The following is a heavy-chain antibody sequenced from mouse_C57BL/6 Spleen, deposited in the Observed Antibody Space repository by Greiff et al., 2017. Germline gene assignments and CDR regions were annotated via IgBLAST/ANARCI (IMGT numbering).Heavy chain of an antibody. J-gene: IGHJ3*01. Sequence: QVQLQQPGAELVKPGASVKLSCKASGYTFTSYWMHWVQQRPGQGLAWIGMIHPNGGSTTYNEKFKSKATLTVDKSSSTAYMQLSRLTSEYSAVEYCASAGYGFADGGKGTLVTVSA. D-gene: IGHD3-2*02. CDR1: GYTFTSYW. V-gene: IGHV1-64*01. CDR3: ASAGYGFAD. CDR2: IHPNGGST.